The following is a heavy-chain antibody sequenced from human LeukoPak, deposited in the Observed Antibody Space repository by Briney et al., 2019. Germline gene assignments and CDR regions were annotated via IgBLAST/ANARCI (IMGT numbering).Heavy chain of an antibody. V-gene: IGHV3-7*03. D-gene: IGHD3-16*02. Sequence: PGGSLRLSCAASGFTFSSFWLSWVGQGPGMGWEWVANIKQDGSEKYYGDSVKGRFTISRDSAKNTLYLQMNSLRAEDTAAYYCARDVDRSFDYWGQGTLGTVSS. CDR3: ARDVDRSFDY. CDR2: IKQDGSEK. CDR1: GFTFSSFW. J-gene: IGHJ4*02.